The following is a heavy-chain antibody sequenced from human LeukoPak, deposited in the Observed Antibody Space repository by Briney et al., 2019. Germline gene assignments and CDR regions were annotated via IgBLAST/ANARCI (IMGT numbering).Heavy chain of an antibody. J-gene: IGHJ5*02. CDR2: MNPNSGNT. CDR1: GYTFTSYD. Sequence: ASVKVSCKASGYTFTSYDINWVRQATGQGLEWMGWMNPNSGNTGYAQKFQGRVTMTTDTSTSTAYMELRSLRSDDTAVYYCARDLIAARPGWFDPWGQGTLVTVSS. V-gene: IGHV1-8*01. CDR3: ARDLIAARPGWFDP. D-gene: IGHD6-6*01.